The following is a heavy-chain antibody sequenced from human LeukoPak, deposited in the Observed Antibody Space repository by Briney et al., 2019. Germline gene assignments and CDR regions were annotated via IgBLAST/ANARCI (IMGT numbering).Heavy chain of an antibody. J-gene: IGHJ4*02. Sequence: PSGTLSLTCGVSGGSISGTNWWSWVRQPPGQGLEWIGEISLAGQTNYNPSLNGRVTISVDMSKNQFSLKLSSVTAADTAVYYCNIAVAGTTFDYWGQGTLVTVSS. CDR1: GGSISGTNW. V-gene: IGHV4-4*02. CDR3: NIAVAGTTFDY. CDR2: ISLAGQT. D-gene: IGHD6-19*01.